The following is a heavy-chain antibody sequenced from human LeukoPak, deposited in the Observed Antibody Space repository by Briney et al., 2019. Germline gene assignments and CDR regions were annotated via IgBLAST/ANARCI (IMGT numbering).Heavy chain of an antibody. Sequence: GGSLRLSCAASGFTFSSYWMNWVRQAPGKRLEWVANIKQDGSEKYYVDSVKGRFTISRDNAKNSLYLQLNSLRVEDTAVYYCARGGYASSSINYWGRGTLVTVSS. D-gene: IGHD6-6*01. CDR1: GFTFSSYW. V-gene: IGHV3-7*01. J-gene: IGHJ4*02. CDR3: ARGGYASSSINY. CDR2: IKQDGSEK.